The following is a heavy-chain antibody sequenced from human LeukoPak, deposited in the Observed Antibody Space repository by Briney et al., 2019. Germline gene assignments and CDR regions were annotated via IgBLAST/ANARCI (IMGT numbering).Heavy chain of an antibody. J-gene: IGHJ4*02. Sequence: GGSLRLSCAASGFTFSSYGMHWVRQAPGKGLEWVAFIRYDGSKKYYADSVKGRFTISRDNSKNTLYLQMNSLRAEDTAVYYCAKDSAGTSDYWGQGTLVTVSS. CDR2: IRYDGSKK. CDR3: AKDSAGTSDY. D-gene: IGHD6-19*01. V-gene: IGHV3-30*02. CDR1: GFTFSSYG.